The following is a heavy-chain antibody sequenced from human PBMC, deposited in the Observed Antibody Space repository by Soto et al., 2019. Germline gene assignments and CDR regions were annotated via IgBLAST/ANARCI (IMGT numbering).Heavy chain of an antibody. J-gene: IGHJ6*02. CDR2: IYDTGISGYTPST. Sequence: PPETLSLTXTVSGGSITSSYWSWIRRPPGKGLEWIAYIYDTGISGYTPSTSYNPSLKSRVTMSVDTSKSQFSLKLTSVTAADTAVHYCARGEDAFFYYGLDVWGQGITVTVSS. V-gene: IGHV4-59*01. CDR3: ARGEDAFFYYGLDV. CDR1: GGSITSSY.